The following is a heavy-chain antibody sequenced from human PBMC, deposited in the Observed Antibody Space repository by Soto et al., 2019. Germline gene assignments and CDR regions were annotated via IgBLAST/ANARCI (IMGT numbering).Heavy chain of an antibody. CDR3: ARDLRGYCSGGSCFLFDY. Sequence: QVPLVQSGAEVKKPGASVKVSCKASGYTFTSYGISWVRQAPGQGLEWMGWISAYNGNTNYAQKLQGRVTMTTDTTTSTAYMELRSLRSDDTAVSHCARDLRGYCSGGSCFLFDYWGQGTLVTVSS. J-gene: IGHJ4*02. CDR1: GYTFTSYG. V-gene: IGHV1-18*01. D-gene: IGHD2-15*01. CDR2: ISAYNGNT.